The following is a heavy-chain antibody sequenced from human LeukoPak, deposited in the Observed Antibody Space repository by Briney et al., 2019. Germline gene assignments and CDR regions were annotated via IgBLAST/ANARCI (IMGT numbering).Heavy chain of an antibody. CDR1: GGSISSYY. Sequence: KPSETLSLTCTVSGGSISSYYWSWIRQPPGKGLEWIGYIYYSGSTNYNPPLKSRVTISVDTSKNQFSLRLSSVTAADTAVYYCARDSADSNYYFDYWGQGTLVTVSS. D-gene: IGHD4-11*01. CDR3: ARDSADSNYYFDY. V-gene: IGHV4-59*01. J-gene: IGHJ4*02. CDR2: IYYSGST.